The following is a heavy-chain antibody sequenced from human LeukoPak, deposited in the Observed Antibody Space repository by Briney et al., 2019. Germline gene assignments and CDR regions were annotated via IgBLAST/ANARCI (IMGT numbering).Heavy chain of an antibody. J-gene: IGHJ5*02. CDR3: ARGAAAGTRWFDP. Sequence: SETLSLTCAVYGGSFSGYYWSWIRQPPGKGLEWIGYIYYSGSTNYNPSLKSRVTISVDTSKNQFSLKLSSVTAADTAVYYCARGAAAGTRWFDPWGQGTLVTVSS. CDR1: GGSFSGYY. CDR2: IYYSGST. V-gene: IGHV4-59*01. D-gene: IGHD6-13*01.